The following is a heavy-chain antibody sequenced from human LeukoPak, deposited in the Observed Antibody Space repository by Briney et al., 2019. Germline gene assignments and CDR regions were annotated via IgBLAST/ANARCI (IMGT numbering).Heavy chain of an antibody. J-gene: IGHJ4*02. V-gene: IGHV3-64D*09. Sequence: GGSLRLSCAASGFTFNSYSMNWVRQAPGKGLEYVSAISNNGGHTNYADSVKGRFTISRDNSKNTLYLQMSSLRAEDTAVYYCVKATVTSSYFDYFDSWGQGTRVTVSS. CDR3: VKATVTSSYFDYFDS. CDR2: ISNNGGHT. CDR1: GFTFNSYS. D-gene: IGHD4-17*01.